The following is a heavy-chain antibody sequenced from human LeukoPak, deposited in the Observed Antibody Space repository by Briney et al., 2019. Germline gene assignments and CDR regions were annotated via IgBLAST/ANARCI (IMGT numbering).Heavy chain of an antibody. V-gene: IGHV4-61*02. D-gene: IGHD3-3*01. Sequence: SETLSPTCTVSGGSISSGSYYWSWIRQPAGKGLQWIGRIYTSGSTNYNSSLKSRVTISVDTSKNQFSLNLSSVTAADTAVYYCARARSIFEVARGAFDIWGQGTMVTVSS. CDR2: IYTSGST. J-gene: IGHJ3*02. CDR1: GGSISSGSYY. CDR3: ARARSIFEVARGAFDI.